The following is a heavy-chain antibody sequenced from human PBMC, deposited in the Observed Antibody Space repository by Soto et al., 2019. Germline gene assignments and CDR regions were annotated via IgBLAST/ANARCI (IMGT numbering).Heavy chain of an antibody. CDR2: IYHSGST. V-gene: IGHV4-30-2*01. CDR1: GGSISSGGYS. Sequence: SETLSLTCAVSGGSISSGGYSWSWIRQPPGKGLEWIGYIYHSGSTYYNPSLKSRVTISVDRSKNQFSLKLSSVTAADTAVYYCARSGEYQLLAGNWFDPWGQGTLVTVSS. D-gene: IGHD2-2*01. J-gene: IGHJ5*02. CDR3: ARSGEYQLLAGNWFDP.